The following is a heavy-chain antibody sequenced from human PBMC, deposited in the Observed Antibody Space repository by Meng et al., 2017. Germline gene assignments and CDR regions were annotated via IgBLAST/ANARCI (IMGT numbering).Heavy chain of an antibody. V-gene: IGHV4-61*01. Sequence: LEECGAELVGPAEALVLTGSAAGGSVGSGNYYWSWIRQRPGKGLEWIGYVVYSGSTTYNPSLKTRVTISVDTSKNQFSLKLTSVTAADTAVYFCARDVGGDYETLFDYWGQGTLVTVSS. CDR2: VVYSGST. CDR3: ARDVGGDYETLFDY. J-gene: IGHJ4*02. CDR1: GGSVGSGNYY. D-gene: IGHD4-17*01.